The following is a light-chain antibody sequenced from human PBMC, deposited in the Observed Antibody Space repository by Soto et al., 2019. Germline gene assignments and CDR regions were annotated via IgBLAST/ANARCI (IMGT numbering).Light chain of an antibody. Sequence: DIQMTQSPSSLSATVGDRVTITCRASQDISNYLAWHQQKPGKVPKLLIYAASTLQPGVPSRFSGSGSGTDFTLTISSRQPEDVTTYYGQKYNGAPPETFGPGTKVAIK. V-gene: IGKV1-27*01. J-gene: IGKJ3*01. CDR1: QDISNY. CDR2: AAS. CDR3: QKYNGAPPET.